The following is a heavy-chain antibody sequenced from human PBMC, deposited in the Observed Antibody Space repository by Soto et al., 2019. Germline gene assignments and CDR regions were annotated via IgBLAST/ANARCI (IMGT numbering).Heavy chain of an antibody. Sequence: PSETLSLTCTVSGGSISSYYWSWTRQPPGKGLEWIGYIYYSGSTNYNPSLKSRVTISVDTSKNQFSLKLSSVTAADTAVYYCARAPEGSSGDCSSTSCSIGSRDAFDIWGQGTMVTVSS. D-gene: IGHD2-2*01. CDR2: IYYSGST. V-gene: IGHV4-59*08. CDR1: GGSISSYY. CDR3: ARAPEGSSGDCSSTSCSIGSRDAFDI. J-gene: IGHJ3*02.